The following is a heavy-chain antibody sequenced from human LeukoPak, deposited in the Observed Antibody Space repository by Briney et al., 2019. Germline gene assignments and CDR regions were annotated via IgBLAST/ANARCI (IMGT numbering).Heavy chain of an antibody. CDR2: ISHDGSNK. CDR3: ANQQVARYHGMDV. J-gene: IGHJ6*02. D-gene: IGHD6-13*01. V-gene: IGHV3-30*18. CDR1: GFTFSSYG. Sequence: QPGRSLRLSCAASGFTFSSYGMHWVRQAPGKGLEWVAVISHDGSNKYYADSVKGRFTISRDNSKNTLYLQMNSLRPEDTAMYYCANQQVARYHGMDVWGQGTPVTVSS.